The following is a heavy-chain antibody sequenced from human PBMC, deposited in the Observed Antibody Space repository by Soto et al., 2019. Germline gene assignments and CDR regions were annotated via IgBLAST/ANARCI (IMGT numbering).Heavy chain of an antibody. J-gene: IGHJ4*02. CDR1: GFTFGDYA. V-gene: IGHV3-49*01. CDR2: IRSKAYGGTT. D-gene: IGHD3-3*01. CDR3: TRDKTYYDFWSGYEHPN. Sequence: GGSLRLSCTASGFTFGDYAMSWFRQAPGKGLEWVGFIRSKAYGGTTEYTASVKSRFTISRDDSKSNANLQKNSLKTEDTSVYYCTRDKTYYDFWSGYEHPNWGQGTLVTVSS.